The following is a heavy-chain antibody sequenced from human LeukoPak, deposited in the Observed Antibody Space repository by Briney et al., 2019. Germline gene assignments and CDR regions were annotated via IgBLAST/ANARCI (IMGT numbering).Heavy chain of an antibody. D-gene: IGHD3-10*01. Sequence: GASVKVSCKASGYTFTGYYMHWVRQAPGQGLEWMGWINPDSGGTNYAQKFQGTVTMTRDTSISTAYMELSRLRCDDTAVYYCARGDYYGPGYWGQGTLVTVSS. CDR1: GYTFTGYY. J-gene: IGHJ4*02. CDR3: ARGDYYGPGY. CDR2: INPDSGGT. V-gene: IGHV1-2*02.